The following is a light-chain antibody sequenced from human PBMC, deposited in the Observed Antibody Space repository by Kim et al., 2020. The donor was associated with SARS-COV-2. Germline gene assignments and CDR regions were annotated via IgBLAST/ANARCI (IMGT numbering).Light chain of an antibody. CDR2: ATS. CDR1: QSVSSN. V-gene: IGKV3-15*01. CDR3: QQYDNWPLT. Sequence: EIVMTQSPATLSVSPGERATLSCRASQSVSSNLAWYQQKPGQAPRLLIYATSTRATGIPARFSGSGSGTEFTLTISSLQSEDFALYYCQQYDNWPLTFGGGTKVEFK. J-gene: IGKJ4*01.